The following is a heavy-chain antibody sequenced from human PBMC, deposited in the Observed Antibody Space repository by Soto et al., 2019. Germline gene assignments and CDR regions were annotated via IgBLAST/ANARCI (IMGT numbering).Heavy chain of an antibody. V-gene: IGHV3-33*01. J-gene: IGHJ6*03. CDR2: IWYDGSNK. CDR3: ARDRGSSWLKNYYYYIDV. Sequence: GGSLRLSCAASGFTFSSYGMHWVRQAPGKGLEWVAVIWYDGSNKYYANSVKGRFTISRDNSKNTLYLQMNSLRAEDTAVYYCARDRGSSWLKNYYYYIDVWGQGTTVTVSS. CDR1: GFTFSSYG. D-gene: IGHD6-13*01.